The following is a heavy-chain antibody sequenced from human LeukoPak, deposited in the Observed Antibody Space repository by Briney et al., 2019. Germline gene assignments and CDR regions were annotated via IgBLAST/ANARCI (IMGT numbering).Heavy chain of an antibody. J-gene: IGHJ4*02. Sequence: SETLSLTCTVSGGSIGTYYWSWIRQPPGKGLEWIGEINHSGSTNYNPSLKSRVTISVDTSKNQFSLKLSSVTAADTAVYYCARQGDIVATIQTKAHDYWGQGTLVTVSS. CDR2: INHSGST. V-gene: IGHV4-34*01. D-gene: IGHD5-12*01. CDR3: ARQGDIVATIQTKAHDY. CDR1: GGSIGTYY.